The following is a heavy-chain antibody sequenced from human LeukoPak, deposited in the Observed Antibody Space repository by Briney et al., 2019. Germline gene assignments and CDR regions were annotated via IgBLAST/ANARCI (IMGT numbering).Heavy chain of an antibody. Sequence: ASVKVSCKASGYTFTSYDINWVRQATGQGLEWMGWMNPNSGNTGYAQKFQGRVTMTRNTSISTAYMELSSLRSEGTAVYYCARGSKTPEYCSGGSCYYYYYYMDVWGKGTTVTVSS. D-gene: IGHD2-15*01. CDR2: MNPNSGNT. CDR3: ARGSKTPEYCSGGSCYYYYYYMDV. J-gene: IGHJ6*03. CDR1: GYTFTSYD. V-gene: IGHV1-8*01.